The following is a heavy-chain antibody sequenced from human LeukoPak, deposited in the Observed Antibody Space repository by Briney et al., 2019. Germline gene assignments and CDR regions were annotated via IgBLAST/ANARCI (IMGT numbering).Heavy chain of an antibody. D-gene: IGHD2-21*01. J-gene: IGHJ4*02. CDR1: GYTFSRYV. CDR3: VRDDCGDTCYPGGY. CDR2: INAGNGGT. Sequence: ASVKVSCKASGYTFSRYVVHWVRQAPGQRPEWMGWINAGNGGTKYSQNFQGRVTITWDRSANTAYMDLSSLTSEDTALCYCVRDDCGDTCYPGGYWGQGTLVAVSS. V-gene: IGHV1-3*01.